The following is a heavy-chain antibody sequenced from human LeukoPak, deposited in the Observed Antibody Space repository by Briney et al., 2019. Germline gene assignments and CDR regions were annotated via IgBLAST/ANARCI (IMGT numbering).Heavy chain of an antibody. D-gene: IGHD3-22*01. CDR2: ISGSGGST. CDR1: GFTFSSYA. Sequence: GGSLRLSCAASGFTFSSYAMSWVRQAPGKGLEWVSGISGSGGSTYYADSVKGRFTISRDNAKNSLYLQMNSLRAEDTAVYYCARDHVRNYGYYYDSSGAFDYWGQGTLVTVSS. V-gene: IGHV3-23*01. CDR3: ARDHVRNYGYYYDSSGAFDY. J-gene: IGHJ4*02.